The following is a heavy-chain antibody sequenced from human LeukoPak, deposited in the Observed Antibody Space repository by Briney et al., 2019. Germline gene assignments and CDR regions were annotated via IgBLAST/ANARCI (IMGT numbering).Heavy chain of an antibody. V-gene: IGHV4-39*01. Sequence: SETLSLTCTVSGVSISSSYSYWGWIRQPPGMGLEWIGSIYYTGNTYYNASLKSQVSISIDTSKNQFSLKLTSVTAADTAVYYCATVVPAARFAYWGQGILVTVSS. CDR3: ATVVPAARFAY. CDR2: IYYTGNT. D-gene: IGHD2-2*01. CDR1: GVSISSSYSY. J-gene: IGHJ4*02.